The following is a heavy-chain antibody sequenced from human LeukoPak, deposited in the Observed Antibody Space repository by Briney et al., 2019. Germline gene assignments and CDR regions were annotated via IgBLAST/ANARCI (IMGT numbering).Heavy chain of an antibody. CDR3: AKRSDFSTNWFDP. V-gene: IGHV3-23*01. CDR1: GFTFSSYA. D-gene: IGHD3-3*01. J-gene: IGHJ5*02. CDR2: ISGSGDNT. Sequence: GGSLRLSCAASGFTFSSYAVSWVRQAPGKGLEWVSAISGSGDNTYYADSVKGRFTISRDNSKNTLYLHMNSLGAEDTAVYYCAKRSDFSTNWFDPWGQGTLVTVSS.